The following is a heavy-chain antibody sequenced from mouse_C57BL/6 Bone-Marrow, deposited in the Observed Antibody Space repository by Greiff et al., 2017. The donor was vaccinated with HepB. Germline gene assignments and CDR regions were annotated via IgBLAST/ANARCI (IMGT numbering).Heavy chain of an antibody. J-gene: IGHJ4*01. Sequence: VQLKQSGPELVKPGASVKISCKASGYSFTGYYMNWVKQSPEKSLEWIGEINPSTGGTTYNQKFKAKATLTVDKSSSTAYMQLKSLTSEDSAVYYCATQLGPYYYAMDYWGQGTSVTVSS. CDR3: ATQLGPYYYAMDY. CDR2: INPSTGGT. CDR1: GYSFTGYY. D-gene: IGHD4-1*02. V-gene: IGHV1-42*01.